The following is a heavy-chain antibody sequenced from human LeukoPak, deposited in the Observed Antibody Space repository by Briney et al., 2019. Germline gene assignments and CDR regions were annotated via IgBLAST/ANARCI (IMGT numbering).Heavy chain of an antibody. V-gene: IGHV3-53*01. D-gene: IGHD5-18*01. CDR1: GFTVSNDY. CDR3: ARGGYKYCYDY. J-gene: IGHJ4*01. Sequence: PGGSLRLSCAASGFTVSNDYMSLVRQAPGKGLEWVSVIYTGSNTYYADSVKGRFTFSRDNSKITLYLQMNSLRAEDTAVYYCARGGYKYCYDYWGHGTLVTVSS. CDR2: IYTGSNT.